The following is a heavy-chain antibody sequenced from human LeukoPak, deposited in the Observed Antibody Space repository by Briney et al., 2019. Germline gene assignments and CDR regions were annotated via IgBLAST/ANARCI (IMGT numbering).Heavy chain of an antibody. D-gene: IGHD6-13*01. CDR3: ARDGDPYSISWYGHYYYYMDV. V-gene: IGHV1-46*01. J-gene: IGHJ6*03. Sequence: ASVKVSCKASGYTFTSYYMHWVRQAPGQGLEWMGIINPSGGSTSYAQKFQGRVTMTRDMSTSAVYMELSSLRSEDTAVYYCARDGDPYSISWYGHYYYYMDVWGKGTTVTVSS. CDR2: INPSGGST. CDR1: GYTFTSYY.